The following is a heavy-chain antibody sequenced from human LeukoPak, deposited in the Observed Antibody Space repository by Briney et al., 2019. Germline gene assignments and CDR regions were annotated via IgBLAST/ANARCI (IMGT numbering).Heavy chain of an antibody. D-gene: IGHD6-19*01. CDR1: GGTFSSYA. Sequence: RRASVKVSCKASGGTFSSYAISWVRQAPGQGLEWMGGIIPIFGTANYAQKFQGRVTITADKSTSTAYMELSSLRSEDTAVYYCARSTSSGWDHLDYWGQGTLVTVSS. CDR2: IIPIFGTA. CDR3: ARSTSSGWDHLDY. V-gene: IGHV1-69*06. J-gene: IGHJ4*02.